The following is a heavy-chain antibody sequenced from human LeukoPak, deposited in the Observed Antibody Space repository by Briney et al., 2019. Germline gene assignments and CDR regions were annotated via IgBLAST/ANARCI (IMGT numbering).Heavy chain of an antibody. D-gene: IGHD4-17*01. CDR1: GLTFSSYE. CDR3: AKGGTSVTRYVDY. Sequence: GGSLRLSCAASGLTFSSYEMNWVRQAPGKGLEWVSYISSSGSTIYYADSVKGRFTISRDNSQNTVYLQMNSLRAEDTAVYYCAKGGTSVTRYVDYWGQGTLVTVSS. V-gene: IGHV3-48*03. J-gene: IGHJ4*02. CDR2: ISSSGSTI.